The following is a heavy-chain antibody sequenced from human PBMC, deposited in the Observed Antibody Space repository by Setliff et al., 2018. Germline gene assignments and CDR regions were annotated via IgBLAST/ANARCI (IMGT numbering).Heavy chain of an antibody. CDR2: IYFNGNT. Sequence: SETLSLTCNVSGGSISTSNYHWGWVRQPPGKGLEWIANIYFNGNTVKQPYLKSRVSISIDTSKNHFSLGLSSVTAADTAVYYCRLWSHDYHNDYWGQGTLVTVSS. D-gene: IGHD3-16*01. J-gene: IGHJ4*02. V-gene: IGHV4-39*02. CDR3: RLWSHDYHNDY. CDR1: GGSISTSNYH.